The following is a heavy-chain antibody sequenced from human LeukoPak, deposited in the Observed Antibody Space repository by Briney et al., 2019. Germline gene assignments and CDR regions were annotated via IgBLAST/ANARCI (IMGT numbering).Heavy chain of an antibody. CDR3: AKRADTSSHLTLDC. CDR1: GFTFSHYG. J-gene: IGHJ4*02. CDR2: ISADGKS. D-gene: IGHD6-6*01. V-gene: IGHV3-30*18. Sequence: GRSLRLSCAASGFTFSHYGMHWVRQAPGKGLEWVAVISADGKSDYAESVKGRFTISRDNSKNTLYLQMNSLRADDTAVYYCAKRADTSSHLTLDCWGQGTLVTVSS.